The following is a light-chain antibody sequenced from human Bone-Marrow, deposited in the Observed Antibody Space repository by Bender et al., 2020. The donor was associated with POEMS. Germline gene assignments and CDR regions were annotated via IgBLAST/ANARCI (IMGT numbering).Light chain of an antibody. J-gene: IGLJ1*01. CDR1: SSDVGNYNL. CDR3: TSYTSRNTYV. Sequence: QSALTQPASVSASPGQSITISCTGTSSDVGNYNLVSWYQQHPGKAPKLIIYEVTKRPSGISNRFSGSKSGNTASLTISGLQAEDEADYYCTSYTSRNTYVFGTGTKVTVL. CDR2: EVT. V-gene: IGLV2-14*02.